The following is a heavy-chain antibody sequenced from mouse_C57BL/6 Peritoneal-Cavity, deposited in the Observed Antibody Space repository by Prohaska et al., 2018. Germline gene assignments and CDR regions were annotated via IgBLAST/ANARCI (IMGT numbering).Heavy chain of an antibody. CDR2: IDPSDSLT. CDR3: ARVGFAY. J-gene: IGHJ3*01. Sequence: QRPGQGLEWIGVIDPSDSLTNYNQKFKGKATLTVDTSSSTAYMQLSSPASEDTAVYYCARVGFAYWGQGTLVTVST. V-gene: IGHV1-59*01.